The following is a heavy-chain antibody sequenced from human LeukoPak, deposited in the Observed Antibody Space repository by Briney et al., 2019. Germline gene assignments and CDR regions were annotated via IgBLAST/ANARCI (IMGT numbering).Heavy chain of an antibody. CDR1: GFTFDDYA. J-gene: IGHJ4*02. CDR2: LSWNSGSI. Sequence: PGGSLRLSCAASGFTFDDYAMHWVRPAPGKGLEWVSGLSWNSGSIGYADSVKGRFTISRDNAKNSLYLQMNSLRAEDTALYYCAKENLGPVGIAAAGRSGFDYWGQGTLVTVSS. CDR3: AKENLGPVGIAAAGRSGFDY. V-gene: IGHV3-9*01. D-gene: IGHD6-13*01.